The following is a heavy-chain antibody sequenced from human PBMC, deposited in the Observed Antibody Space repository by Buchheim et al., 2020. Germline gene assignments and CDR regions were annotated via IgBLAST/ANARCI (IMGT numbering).Heavy chain of an antibody. Sequence: QVQLVQSGAEVKKPGASVKVSCKASGYTFTSYDINWVRQATGQGLEWMGWMNPNSGNTGYAQKFQGRVTMTRNTSIRTANMELSSLRSEDTAVYYCARGLIAARQDGYWYFDLWGRGTL. CDR3: ARGLIAARQDGYWYFDL. V-gene: IGHV1-8*01. J-gene: IGHJ2*01. CDR2: MNPNSGNT. CDR1: GYTFTSYD. D-gene: IGHD6-6*01.